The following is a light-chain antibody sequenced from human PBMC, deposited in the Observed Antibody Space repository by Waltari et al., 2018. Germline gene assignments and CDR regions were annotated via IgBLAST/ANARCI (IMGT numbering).Light chain of an antibody. CDR3: QHYVRLPAT. J-gene: IGKJ1*01. CDR2: GAS. Sequence: EIVLTQSPGTLSLSPGERATLSCRASQSVGRTLAWYQQKPGQAPRLLMYGASSRATGTPDRFSGSGSGTDFSLTISRLEPEDLAVYYCQHYVRLPATFGQGTKVEIK. CDR1: QSVGRT. V-gene: IGKV3-20*01.